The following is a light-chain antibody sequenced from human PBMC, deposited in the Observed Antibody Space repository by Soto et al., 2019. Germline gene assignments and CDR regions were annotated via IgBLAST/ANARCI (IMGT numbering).Light chain of an antibody. J-gene: IGLJ1*01. CDR3: SSHTTYSTRI. Sequence: QSALTQPASVSGSPGQSIAISCTGTSSDIGSYNYVSWYQHHPGKAPKLIIHEVSHRPSGISDHFSGSKSGNTASLTISGPQADDEADYYCSSHTTYSTRIFGTGTKVTVL. V-gene: IGLV2-14*01. CDR1: SSDIGSYNY. CDR2: EVS.